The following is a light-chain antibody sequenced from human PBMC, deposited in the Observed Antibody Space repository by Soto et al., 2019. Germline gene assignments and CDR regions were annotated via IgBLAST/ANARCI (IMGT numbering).Light chain of an antibody. CDR2: DAS. CDR1: QNIRSR. CDR3: QQYHSYWT. Sequence: DFQMTQSPSTLSPSVGDRVTITCRASQNIRSRLAWFQQKPGKXPXXLIYDASSLESGVPQRFSGSGSGTEFTLTISSLQTDDFSTDYCQQYHSYWTFGQGTKVDIK. J-gene: IGKJ1*01. V-gene: IGKV1-5*01.